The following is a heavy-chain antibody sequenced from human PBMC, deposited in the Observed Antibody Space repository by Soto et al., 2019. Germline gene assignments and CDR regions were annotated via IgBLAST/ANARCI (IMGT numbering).Heavy chain of an antibody. J-gene: IGHJ6*02. CDR1: GYTFTSYD. CDR2: MNPNSGNT. CDR3: ARGSGPKAARRGGMDV. Sequence: QVQLVQSGAEVKKPGASVKVSCKASGYTFTSYDINWVRQATGQGLEWMGWMNPNSGNTGYAQKFQGRVTMTRNTSISTAYMELSSLRSEDTAVYYGARGSGPKAARRGGMDVWGQGTTVTVSS. V-gene: IGHV1-8*01. D-gene: IGHD6-6*01.